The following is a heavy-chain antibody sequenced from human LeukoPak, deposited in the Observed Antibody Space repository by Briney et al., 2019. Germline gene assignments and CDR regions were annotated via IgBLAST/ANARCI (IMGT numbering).Heavy chain of an antibody. CDR2: INHSGST. CDR3: ARSHRNWFDP. CDR1: GGSFSGYY. Sequence: SETLSLTCAVYGGSFSGYYWSWIRQPPGKGLEWIGEINHSGSTNYNPSLKSRVTISVDTSKNKFSLKLSSVTAADTAVYYCARSHRNWFDPWGQGTLVTVSS. V-gene: IGHV4-34*01. J-gene: IGHJ5*02.